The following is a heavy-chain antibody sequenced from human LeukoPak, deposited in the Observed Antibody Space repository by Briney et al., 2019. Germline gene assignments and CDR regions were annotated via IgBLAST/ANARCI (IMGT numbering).Heavy chain of an antibody. CDR3: AREDLNPYKGFDP. D-gene: IGHD1-1*01. V-gene: IGHV1-18*01. CDR1: GYIFSSYG. J-gene: IGHJ5*02. Sequence: ASVKVSCKASGYIFSSYGVSWVRQAPGQGLEWMGWISAYNGNTNYAQKLQGRVTMTTDTSTSTAYMELRSLRSDDTAVYYCAREDLNPYKGFDPWGQGTLVTVSS. CDR2: ISAYNGNT.